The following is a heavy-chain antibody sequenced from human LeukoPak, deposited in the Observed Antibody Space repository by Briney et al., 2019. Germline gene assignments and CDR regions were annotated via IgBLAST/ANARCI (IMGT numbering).Heavy chain of an antibody. CDR2: INPNSGGT. CDR3: AGDPSSSGHNWFDP. Sequence: RRASVKVSCKASGYTFTGYYMHWVRQAPGQGLEWMGWINPNSGGTNYAQKFQGRVTMTRDTSISTAYMELSRLRSDDTAVYYCAGDPSSSGHNWFDPWGQGTLVTVSS. V-gene: IGHV1-2*02. CDR1: GYTFTGYY. J-gene: IGHJ5*02. D-gene: IGHD6-19*01.